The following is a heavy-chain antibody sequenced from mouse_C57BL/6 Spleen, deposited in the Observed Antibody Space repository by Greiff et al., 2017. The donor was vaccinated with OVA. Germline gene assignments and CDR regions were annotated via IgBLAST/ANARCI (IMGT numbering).Heavy chain of an antibody. CDR2: IYPGDGDT. J-gene: IGHJ2*01. V-gene: IGHV1-82*01. D-gene: IGHD4-1*01. CDR3: AREELTGTYFDY. CDR1: GYAFSSSW. Sequence: VQLQQSGPELVKPGASVKISCKASGYAFSSSWMNWVKQRPGKGLEWIGRIYPGDGDTNYNGKFKGKATLTADKSSSTAYMQLSSLTSEDSAVYFCAREELTGTYFDYWGQGTTLTVSS.